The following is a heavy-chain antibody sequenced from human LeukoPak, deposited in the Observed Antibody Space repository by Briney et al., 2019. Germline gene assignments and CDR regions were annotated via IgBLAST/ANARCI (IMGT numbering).Heavy chain of an antibody. CDR2: INHSGST. Sequence: SETLSLTCAVYGGSFSGYYWSWIRQPPGKGLEWIGEINHSGSTNYNPSLKSRVTISVDTSKNQFSLKLSSVTAADTAVYYCARKGGDSSGYYCDYWGQGTLVNVSS. D-gene: IGHD3-22*01. CDR3: ARKGGDSSGYYCDY. V-gene: IGHV4-34*01. J-gene: IGHJ4*02. CDR1: GGSFSGYY.